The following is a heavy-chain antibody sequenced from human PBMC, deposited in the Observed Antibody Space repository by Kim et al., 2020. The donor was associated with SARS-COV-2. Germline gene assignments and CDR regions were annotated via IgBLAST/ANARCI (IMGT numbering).Heavy chain of an antibody. D-gene: IGHD2-2*01. V-gene: IGHV4-34*01. CDR3: ARGGIVVVPAAIWVPTFNWFDP. CDR1: GGSFSGYY. Sequence: SETLSLTCAVYGGSFSGYYWSWIRQPPGKGLEWIGEINHSGSTNYNPSLKSRVTISVDTSKNQFSLKLSSVTAADTAVYYCARGGIVVVPAAIWVPTFNWFDPWGQGTLVTVSS. CDR2: INHSGST. J-gene: IGHJ5*02.